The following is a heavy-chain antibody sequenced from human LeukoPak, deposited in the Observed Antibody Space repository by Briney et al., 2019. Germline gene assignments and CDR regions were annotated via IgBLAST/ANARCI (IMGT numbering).Heavy chain of an antibody. J-gene: IGHJ2*01. Sequence: PSETLSLTCTVSGGSISGSRYYWGWIRQPPGKGLEWIGSIYYLGSTYYKPSLKSRVTMSVDTSRNQFSLKLSSVTAADTAVYYCARPRTVNNWYFDVWGRGTLVTVSS. D-gene: IGHD4-11*01. CDR1: GGSISGSRYY. V-gene: IGHV4-39*01. CDR2: IYYLGST. CDR3: ARPRTVNNWYFDV.